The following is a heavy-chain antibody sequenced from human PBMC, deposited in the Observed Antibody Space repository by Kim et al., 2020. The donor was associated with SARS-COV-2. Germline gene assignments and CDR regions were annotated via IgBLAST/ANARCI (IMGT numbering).Heavy chain of an antibody. CDR2: IWYDGSNK. CDR1: GFTFSSYG. J-gene: IGHJ3*02. Sequence: GGSLRLSCAASGFTFSSYGMHWVRQAPGKGLEWVAVIWYDGSNKYYADSVKGRFTISRDNSKNTLYLQMNSLRAEDTAVYYCARYRLGSSGYYGGAFDIWGQGTMVTVSS. CDR3: ARYRLGSSGYYGGAFDI. V-gene: IGHV3-33*01. D-gene: IGHD3-22*01.